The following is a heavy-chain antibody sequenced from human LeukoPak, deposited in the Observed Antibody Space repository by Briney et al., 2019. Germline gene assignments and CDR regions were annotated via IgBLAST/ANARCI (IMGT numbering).Heavy chain of an antibody. V-gene: IGHV4-59*01. CDR3: ARKGGSYTGDYYFDY. Sequence: SETLSLTCTVSGGSISSYYWSWIRQPPGKGLEWIGYIYYSGSTNYNPSLKSRVTISVDTSKNQFSLKLSSVTAADTAVYYCARKGGSYTGDYYFDYWGQGTLVTVSS. CDR1: GGSISSYY. CDR2: IYYSGST. D-gene: IGHD3-10*01. J-gene: IGHJ4*02.